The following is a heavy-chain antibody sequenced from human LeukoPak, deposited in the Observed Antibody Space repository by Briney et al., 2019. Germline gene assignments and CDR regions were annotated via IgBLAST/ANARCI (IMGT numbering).Heavy chain of an antibody. J-gene: IGHJ3*02. CDR2: IIPIFGTA. CDR1: GGTFSSYA. Sequence: GASVKVSCKASGGTFSSYAISWVRQAPGQGLEWMGGIIPIFGTANYAQKFRGRVTITADESTSTAYMELSSLRSEDTAVYYCARVKDDYGGNAGAFDIWGQGTMVTVSS. CDR3: ARVKDDYGGNAGAFDI. V-gene: IGHV1-69*13. D-gene: IGHD4-23*01.